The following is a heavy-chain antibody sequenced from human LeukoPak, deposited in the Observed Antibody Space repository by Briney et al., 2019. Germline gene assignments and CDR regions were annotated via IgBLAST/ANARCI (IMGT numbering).Heavy chain of an antibody. CDR3: ARDSRSCRSSDCRGDAFDI. V-gene: IGHV3-7*01. D-gene: IGHD6-25*01. CDR2: IKEDGSKK. CDR1: GFTLRSYW. Sequence: GGSLRLSCGASGFTLRSYWMTWVRQAPGKGLEGVANIKEDGSKKYYVESVRGRFTISRDNAENSLYLQMNSLRAEDTAVYYCARDSRSCRSSDCRGDAFDIGGQGTMVTVS. J-gene: IGHJ3*02.